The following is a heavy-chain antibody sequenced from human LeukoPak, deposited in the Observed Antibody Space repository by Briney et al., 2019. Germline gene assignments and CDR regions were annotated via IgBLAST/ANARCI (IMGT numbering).Heavy chain of an antibody. CDR2: IYYSGST. V-gene: IGHV4-59*01. J-gene: IGHJ4*02. Sequence: PSETLSLTCTASGGSISSYYWSWIRQPPGKGLEWIGYIYYSGSTKYNPSLKSRVTISVDTSKNQFSLKLSSVTAADTAVYYCARDRSGVGYSFDYWGQGTLVTVSS. CDR3: ARDRSGVGYSFDY. CDR1: GGSISSYY. D-gene: IGHD5-12*01.